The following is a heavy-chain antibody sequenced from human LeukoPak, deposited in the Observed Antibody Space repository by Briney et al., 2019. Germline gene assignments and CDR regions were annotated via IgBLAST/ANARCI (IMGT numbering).Heavy chain of an antibody. Sequence: ASVKVSCKASGGTFSSYAISWVRQAPGQGPEWMGGIIPIFGTANCAQKFQGRVTITTDESTSTAYMELSSLRSEDTAVYYCARDDCSGGSCYFDYWGQGTLVTVSS. D-gene: IGHD2-15*01. CDR3: ARDDCSGGSCYFDY. CDR1: GGTFSSYA. CDR2: IIPIFGTA. J-gene: IGHJ4*02. V-gene: IGHV1-69*05.